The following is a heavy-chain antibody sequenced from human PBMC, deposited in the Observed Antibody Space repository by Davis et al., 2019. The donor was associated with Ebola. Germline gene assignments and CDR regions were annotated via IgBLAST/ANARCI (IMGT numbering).Heavy chain of an antibody. J-gene: IGHJ4*02. CDR2: MYYSGST. D-gene: IGHD1-26*01. CDR3: AKGVTGSPRRALDS. V-gene: IGHV4-59*01. Sequence: MPSETLSLTCSLYGGSLNGYYWSWVRQPPGKGLEWLGYMYYSGSTTYNPSLMSRVTFSMDTSNNHFSLRLKSVVDADTAVYFCAKGVTGSPRRALDSWGPGTLVIVSS. CDR1: GGSLNGYY.